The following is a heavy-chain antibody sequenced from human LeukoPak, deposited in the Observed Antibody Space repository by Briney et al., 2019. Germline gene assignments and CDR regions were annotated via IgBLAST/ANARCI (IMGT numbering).Heavy chain of an antibody. J-gene: IGHJ6*02. CDR3: ARHVDSSSWFYYYYYGMDV. Sequence: SETLSLTCAVYGGSFSGYYWSWIRQPPGKGLEWIGSIYYSGSTYYNPSLKSRVSISVDTSKNQFSLKLSSVTAADTAVYYCARHVDSSSWFYYYYYGMDVWGQGTTVTVSS. D-gene: IGHD6-13*01. CDR2: IYYSGST. CDR1: GGSFSGYY. V-gene: IGHV4-34*01.